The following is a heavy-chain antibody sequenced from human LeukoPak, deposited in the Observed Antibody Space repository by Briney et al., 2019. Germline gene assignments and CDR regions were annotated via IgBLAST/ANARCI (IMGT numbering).Heavy chain of an antibody. CDR1: GFSLNTRGVG. J-gene: IGHJ4*02. D-gene: IGHD3-22*01. CDR3: AHRKNYYDSSVFDN. V-gene: IGHV2-5*02. CDR2: IYWDDDR. Sequence: SGPTLVNPTQTLTLTCTFSGFSLNTRGVGVGWIRQPPGRALEWLALIYWDDDRRYSPSLKSRLTITKGTSKNQVVLTMTNMDPVDTATYFCAHRKNYYDSSVFDNWGQGTLVTVSS.